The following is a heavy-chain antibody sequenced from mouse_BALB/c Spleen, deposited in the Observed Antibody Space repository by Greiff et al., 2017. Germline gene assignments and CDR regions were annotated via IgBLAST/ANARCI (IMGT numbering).Heavy chain of an antibody. D-gene: IGHD1-1*01. V-gene: IGHV1-67*01. Sequence: VQRVESGPEVVRPGVSVKISCKGSGYTFTDYAMHWVKQSHAKSLEWIGVISTYNGNTNYNQKFKGKATMTVDKSSSTAYMELARLTSEDSAIYYCARPSITTVVPYYFDYWGQGTTLTVSS. J-gene: IGHJ2*01. CDR1: GYTFTDYA. CDR2: ISTYNGNT. CDR3: ARPSITTVVPYYFDY.